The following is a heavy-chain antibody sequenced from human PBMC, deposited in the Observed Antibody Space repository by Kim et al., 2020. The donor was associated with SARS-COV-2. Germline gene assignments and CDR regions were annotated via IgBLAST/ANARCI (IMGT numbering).Heavy chain of an antibody. CDR1: GGSVSSGSYY. J-gene: IGHJ4*02. CDR2: IYYSGST. CDR3: ARGNLEQWLRSEGFDY. Sequence: SETLSLTCTVSGGSVSSGSYYWSWIRQPPGKGLEWIGYIYYSGSTNYNPSLKSRVTISVDTSKNQFSLKLSSVTAADTAVYYCARGNLEQWLRSEGFDYWGQGTLVTVSS. V-gene: IGHV4-61*01. D-gene: IGHD6-19*01.